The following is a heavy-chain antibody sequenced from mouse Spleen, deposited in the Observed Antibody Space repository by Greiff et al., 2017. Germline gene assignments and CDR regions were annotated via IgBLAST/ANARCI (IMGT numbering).Heavy chain of an antibody. CDR2: INPSSGYT. D-gene: IGHD2-1*01. J-gene: IGHJ4*01. Sequence: QVHVKQSGAELARPGASVKMSCKASGYTFTSYTMHWVKQRPGQGLEWIGYINPSSGYTKYNQKFKDKATLTADKSSSTAYMQLSSLTSEDSAVYYCAKGGGNHEGYAMDYWGQGTSVTVSS. CDR1: GYTFTSYT. V-gene: IGHV1-4*01. CDR3: AKGGGNHEGYAMDY.